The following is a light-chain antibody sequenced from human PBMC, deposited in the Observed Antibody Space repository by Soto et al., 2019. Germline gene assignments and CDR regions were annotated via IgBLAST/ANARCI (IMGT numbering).Light chain of an antibody. CDR3: MQALQTPPA. Sequence: DIVMTQSPLYLPVTPGEPASISCISSQSLLHTNGYNSLDWYLQKPGQSPQLLICMGSDRASGVPDRFSGSGSGTDFTLKISRVEAEDVGVYYCMQALQTPPAFGQGTKVEIK. J-gene: IGKJ1*01. CDR2: MGS. CDR1: QSLLHTNGYNS. V-gene: IGKV2-28*01.